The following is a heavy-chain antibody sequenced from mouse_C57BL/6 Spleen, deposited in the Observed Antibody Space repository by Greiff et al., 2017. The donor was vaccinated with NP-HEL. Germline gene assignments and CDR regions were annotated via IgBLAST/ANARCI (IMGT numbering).Heavy chain of an antibody. D-gene: IGHD2-4*01. CDR3: ASLSTMITTYYFDY. CDR2: ISSGGSYT. V-gene: IGHV5-6*01. CDR1: GFTFSSYG. Sequence: EVMLVESGGDLVKPGGSLKLSCAASGFTFSSYGMSWVRQTPDKRLEWVATISSGGSYTYYPDSVKGRFTISRDNAKNTLYLQMSSLKSEDTAMYYCASLSTMITTYYFDYWGQGTTLTVSS. J-gene: IGHJ2*01.